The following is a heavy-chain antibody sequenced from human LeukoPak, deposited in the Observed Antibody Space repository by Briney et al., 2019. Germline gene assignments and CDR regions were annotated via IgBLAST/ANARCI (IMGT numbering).Heavy chain of an antibody. J-gene: IGHJ5*02. D-gene: IGHD1-1*01. Sequence: EVQLVESGGGLVQSGGSLRLSRAAPGFTFSSYEMNWVRQAPGKGLEWVSYTSRSGSTIYYADSVKGRFTISRDNAKNSLYLQMNSLRVEDTAVYYCARSAGTWFDPWGQGTLVTVSS. CDR3: ARSAGTWFDP. V-gene: IGHV3-48*03. CDR1: GFTFSSYE. CDR2: TSRSGSTI.